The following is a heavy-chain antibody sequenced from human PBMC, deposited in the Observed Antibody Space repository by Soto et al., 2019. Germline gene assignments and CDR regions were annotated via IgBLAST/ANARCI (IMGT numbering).Heavy chain of an antibody. CDR1: GFTFNNYG. Sequence: GESLKISCTASGFTFNNYGMHWIRQAPGKGLEWVAVIWHDGSNEYNGDSVKGRFIISRDTSKNTLYLQMNSLRVEDTAVYFWAKDRGGLALYFDYWGQVNQVTVSS. CDR3: AKDRGGLALYFDY. V-gene: IGHV3-33*06. CDR2: IWHDGSNE. D-gene: IGHD3-16*01. J-gene: IGHJ4*02.